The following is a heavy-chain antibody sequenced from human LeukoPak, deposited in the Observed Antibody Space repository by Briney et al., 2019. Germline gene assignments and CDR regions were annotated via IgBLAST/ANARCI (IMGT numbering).Heavy chain of an antibody. J-gene: IGHJ4*02. Sequence: GGSLRLSCSASGFNLNYFAMSWVRQAPGKRLEWVSTIGDSGSGGSYAGSVRGRFTISRDNSKNMVYLQMHSLRVDDSAVYYCSRIKYGGNSGYHFDYWGQGTLVTVSS. CDR2: IGDSGSGG. V-gene: IGHV3-23*01. CDR3: SRIKYGGNSGYHFDY. D-gene: IGHD4-23*01. CDR1: GFNLNYFA.